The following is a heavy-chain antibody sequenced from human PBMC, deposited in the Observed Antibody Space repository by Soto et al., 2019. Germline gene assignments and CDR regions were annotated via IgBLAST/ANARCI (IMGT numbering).Heavy chain of an antibody. V-gene: IGHV3-30*18. J-gene: IGHJ4*02. D-gene: IGHD6-19*01. CDR3: AKASSSGWYYFDY. CDR1: GFTFSSHG. Sequence: GGSLRLSCAASGFTFSSHGMHWVRQAPGKGLEWVAVISYDGSNKYYADSVKGRFTISRDNSKNTLYLQMNSLRAEDTAVYYCAKASSSGWYYFDYWGQGTLVTVS. CDR2: ISYDGSNK.